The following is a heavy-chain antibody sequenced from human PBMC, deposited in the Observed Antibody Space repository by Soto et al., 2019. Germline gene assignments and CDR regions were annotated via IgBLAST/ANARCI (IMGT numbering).Heavy chain of an antibody. CDR2: ISSRSDI. CDR3: AREYTAWPLAYGLDV. D-gene: IGHD2-2*02. CDR1: GFTFITYS. V-gene: IGHV3-21*01. J-gene: IGHJ6*02. Sequence: LRLSFVGSGFTFITYSINWVRQAPGKGLEWVSSISSRSDIYYADSVKGRFTISRDNAKNSVSLQMNSLRAEDTAVYYCAREYTAWPLAYGLDVWGQGTTVTVSS.